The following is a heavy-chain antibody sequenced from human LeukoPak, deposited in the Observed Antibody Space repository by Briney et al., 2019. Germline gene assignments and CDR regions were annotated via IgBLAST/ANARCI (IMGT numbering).Heavy chain of an antibody. CDR3: AGGLVNGNYPFKS. CDR1: GFTFNDYH. CDR2: IGSRGSTI. J-gene: IGHJ5*02. V-gene: IGHV3-11*04. Sequence: GGSLRLSCAASGFTFNDYHMSWIGQVPGKGLEWVSYIGSRGSTIYYADSVKGRFTISRDNAKKSLYLEMNSLRAEDTAVYYCAGGLVNGNYPFKSWGQGTLITVSS. D-gene: IGHD3-9*01.